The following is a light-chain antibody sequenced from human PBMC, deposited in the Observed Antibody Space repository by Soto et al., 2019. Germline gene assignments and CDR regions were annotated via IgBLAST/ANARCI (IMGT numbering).Light chain of an antibody. J-gene: IGKJ2*01. CDR3: QQYNSDSHT. V-gene: IGKV1-5*03. CDR1: QSISSW. CDR2: KEY. Sequence: DIQMTQSPSTLSASVGDRVTITCRASQSISSWLAWYQQKQGKAPKLLIYKEYSLESGVPSRFSGSGSGTEFTLTISSLQPDDFATYYCQQYNSDSHTFGQGTKLEIK.